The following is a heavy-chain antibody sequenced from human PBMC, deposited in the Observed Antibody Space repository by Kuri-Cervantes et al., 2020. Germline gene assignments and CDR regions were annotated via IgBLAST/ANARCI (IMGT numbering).Heavy chain of an antibody. V-gene: IGHV3-74*01. D-gene: IGHD4-11*01. Sequence: GGSLRLSCVASGFTFNKYWMHWVRQPPGKGLVWVSRINSDGSTTGYADSVKGRFTISRDNAKNSLYLQMNSLRAEDTALYYCAKEGRQGTVFGFFDYWGQGTPVTVSS. CDR2: INSDGSTT. CDR3: AKEGRQGTVFGFFDY. CDR1: GFTFNKYW. J-gene: IGHJ4*02.